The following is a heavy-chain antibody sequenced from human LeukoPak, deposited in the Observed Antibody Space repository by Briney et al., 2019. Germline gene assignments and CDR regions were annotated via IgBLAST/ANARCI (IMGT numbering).Heavy chain of an antibody. CDR3: ARDRYDSSGYFDY. CDR1: GFTFSSYA. D-gene: IGHD3-22*01. V-gene: IGHV3-30-3*01. J-gene: IGHJ4*02. CDR2: ISYDGSNK. Sequence: GGSLRLSCAASGFTFSSYAMHWVRQAPGKGLERVAVISYDGSNKYYADSVKGRFTISRDNSKNTLYLQMNSLRAEDTAVYYCARDRYDSSGYFDYWGQGTLVTVSS.